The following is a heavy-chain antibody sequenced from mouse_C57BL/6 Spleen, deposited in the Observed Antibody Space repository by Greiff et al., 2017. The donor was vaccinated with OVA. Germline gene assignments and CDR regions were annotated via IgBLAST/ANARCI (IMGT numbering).Heavy chain of an antibody. Sequence: EVKVVESGGGLVKPGGSLKLSCAASGFTFSSYAMSWVRQTPEKRLEWVATISDGGSYTYYPANLKGRFTISRDNAKNNLYLQMSHLKSEDTAMYYCARDYYYCSSFYYYAMGYWGQGTSVTVSS. CDR2: ISDGGSYT. CDR1: GFTFSSYA. CDR3: ARDYYYCSSFYYYAMGY. V-gene: IGHV5-4*01. J-gene: IGHJ4*01. D-gene: IGHD1-1*01.